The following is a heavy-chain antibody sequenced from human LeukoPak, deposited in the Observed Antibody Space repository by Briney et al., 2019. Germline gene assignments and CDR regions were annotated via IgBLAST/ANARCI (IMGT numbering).Heavy chain of an antibody. CDR2: IYYSGST. Sequence: SETLSLTCTVSGGSISSGSYYWSWIRQPPGKGLEWIGYIYYSGSTNYNPSLKSRVTISVDTSKNQFSLKLSSVTAADTAVYYCARTSSIAAHPVDYWGQGTLVTVSS. CDR1: GGSISSGSYY. D-gene: IGHD6-6*01. CDR3: ARTSSIAAHPVDY. J-gene: IGHJ4*02. V-gene: IGHV4-61*01.